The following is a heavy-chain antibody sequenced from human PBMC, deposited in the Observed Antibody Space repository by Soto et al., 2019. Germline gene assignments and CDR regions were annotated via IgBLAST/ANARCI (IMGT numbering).Heavy chain of an antibody. CDR1: GFTFSSYA. J-gene: IGHJ4*02. CDR2: LSYAGRDK. CDR3: ARQYPDYQYYFDH. Sequence: GGSLRLSCAASGFTFSSYAMHWVRQAPGQGLEWVALLSYAGRDKSYRDSVKGRFTISRGNAKNTLYLQMNNLRTEDTALYYCARQYPDYQYYFDHWGQGSLVTVSS. V-gene: IGHV3-30*03. D-gene: IGHD4-17*01.